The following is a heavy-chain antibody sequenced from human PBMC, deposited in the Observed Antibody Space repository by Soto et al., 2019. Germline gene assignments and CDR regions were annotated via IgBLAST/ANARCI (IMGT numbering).Heavy chain of an antibody. CDR3: ATESGSTEGYFDN. V-gene: IGHV4-30-4*01. CDR2: ISNSGST. CDR1: GGSVTSDEDY. D-gene: IGHD1-26*01. J-gene: IGHJ4*02. Sequence: PSETLSLTCTVSGGSVTSDEDYWTWIRQSPGKGLEWIGYISNSGSTGYNPSLKTRLSMSVDRSKNQFTLRLTSVTAADTAVYFCATESGSTEGYFDNWGQGTKVT.